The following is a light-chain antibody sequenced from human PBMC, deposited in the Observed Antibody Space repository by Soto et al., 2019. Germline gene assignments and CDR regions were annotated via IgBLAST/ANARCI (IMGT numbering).Light chain of an antibody. CDR1: SSDVGRYNY. Sequence: QSALTLPASVSGSPGQSITISCTGTSSDVGRYNYVAWYQQHPGKAPRLMIYDVTNRPSGVSYRFSGSKSANTAYLTISALQAEDEADYYCSSYTVAFTYVFGTGTKLTVL. V-gene: IGLV2-14*03. J-gene: IGLJ1*01. CDR3: SSYTVAFTYV. CDR2: DVT.